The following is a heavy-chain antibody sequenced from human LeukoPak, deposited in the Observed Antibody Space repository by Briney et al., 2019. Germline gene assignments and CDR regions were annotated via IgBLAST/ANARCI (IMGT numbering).Heavy chain of an antibody. V-gene: IGHV1-18*01. J-gene: IGHJ6*02. D-gene: IGHD6-13*01. Sequence: ASVKVSCKASGYTFTSYGISWVRQAPGQGLEWMGWISAYNGNTNYAQKLQGRVAMTTDTSTSTAYMELRSLRSDDTAVYYCARDWGSCSWYFDHYYYGMDVWGQGTTVTVSS. CDR2: ISAYNGNT. CDR1: GYTFTSYG. CDR3: ARDWGSCSWYFDHYYYGMDV.